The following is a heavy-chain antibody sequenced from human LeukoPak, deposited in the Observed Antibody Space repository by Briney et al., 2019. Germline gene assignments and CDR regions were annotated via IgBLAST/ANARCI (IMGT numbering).Heavy chain of an antibody. Sequence: EASVNVSCKASGGTFSSYAISWVRQAPGQGLEWMGRIIPILGIANYAQKFQGRVTITADKSTSTAYMELSSLRSEDTAVYYCARDPSSWRLTDPYYFDYWGQGTLVTVSS. CDR2: IIPILGIA. J-gene: IGHJ4*02. V-gene: IGHV1-69*04. CDR3: ARDPSSWRLTDPYYFDY. D-gene: IGHD6-13*01. CDR1: GGTFSSYA.